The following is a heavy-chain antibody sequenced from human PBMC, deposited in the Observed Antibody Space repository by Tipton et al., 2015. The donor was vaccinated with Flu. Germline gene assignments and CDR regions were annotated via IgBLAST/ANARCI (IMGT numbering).Heavy chain of an antibody. CDR1: GGSISSGSYY. CDR3: ARDHHPFSGSYSVGAFDI. V-gene: IGHV4-61*02. J-gene: IGHJ3*02. D-gene: IGHD1-26*01. CDR2: IYTSGST. Sequence: LRLSCTVSGGSISSGSYYWSWIRQPAGKGLEWIGRIYTSGSTNYNPSLKSRVTISVDTSKNQFSLKLSSVTAADTAVYYCARDHHPFSGSYSVGAFDIWGQGTMVTVSS.